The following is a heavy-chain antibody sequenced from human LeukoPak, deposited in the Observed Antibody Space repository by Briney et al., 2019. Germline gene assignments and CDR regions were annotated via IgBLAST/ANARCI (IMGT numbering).Heavy chain of an antibody. CDR1: GFTFSTYG. Sequence: GGSLRLSCAASGFTFSTYGMHWVRQAPGKGLEWVAFIRLDGVTTYHADSVKGRFTISRDNSKNALYLQMNSLRTEDTAMYYCAKGYDTRHWGQGTLVIVSS. CDR3: AKGYDTRH. V-gene: IGHV3-30*02. CDR2: IRLDGVTT. J-gene: IGHJ1*01. D-gene: IGHD3-9*01.